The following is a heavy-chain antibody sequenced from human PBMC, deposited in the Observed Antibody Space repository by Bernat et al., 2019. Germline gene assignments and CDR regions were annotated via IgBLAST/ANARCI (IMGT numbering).Heavy chain of an antibody. V-gene: IGHV3-15*01. CDR1: GFTFSNAW. CDR3: TTDLGTVTAYYCCYYMDV. Sequence: EVQLVESGGGLVKPGGSLRLSCAASGFTFSNAWMSWVRQAPGKGLEWVGRIKSKTDGGTTDYAAPVKGRFAISRDDSKNTLYLQMNSLKTEDTAVYYCTTDLGTVTAYYCCYYMDVWGKGTTVTVSS. CDR2: IKSKTDGGTT. J-gene: IGHJ6*03. D-gene: IGHD4-17*01.